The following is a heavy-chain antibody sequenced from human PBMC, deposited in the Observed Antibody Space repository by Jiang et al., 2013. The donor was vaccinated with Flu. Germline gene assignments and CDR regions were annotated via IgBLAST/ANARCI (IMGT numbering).Heavy chain of an antibody. Sequence: VKVSCKASGYTFTSYYMHWVRQAPGQGLEWMGIINPSGGSTSYAQKFQGRVTMTRDTSTSTVYMELSSLRSEDTAVYYCARWYYDFWSGTPPRNNWFDPWGQGTLVTVSS. CDR2: INPSGGST. J-gene: IGHJ5*02. CDR3: ARWYYDFWSGTPPRNNWFDP. D-gene: IGHD3-3*01. V-gene: IGHV1-46*01. CDR1: GYTFTSYY.